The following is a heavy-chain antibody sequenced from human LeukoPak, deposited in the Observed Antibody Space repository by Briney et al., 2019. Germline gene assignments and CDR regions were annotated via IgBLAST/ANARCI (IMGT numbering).Heavy chain of an antibody. CDR3: ARHLKSSSWYPWFDP. D-gene: IGHD6-13*01. V-gene: IGHV4-59*08. CDR2: IYYSGST. CDR1: GGSISSYY. Sequence: PSETLSLTCTVSGGSISSYYWSWIRQPPGKGLEWIGYIYYSGSTNYNPSLKSRVTISVDTSKNQFSLKLSSVTAADTAVYYCARHLKSSSWYPWFDPWGQGTLVTVSS. J-gene: IGHJ5*02.